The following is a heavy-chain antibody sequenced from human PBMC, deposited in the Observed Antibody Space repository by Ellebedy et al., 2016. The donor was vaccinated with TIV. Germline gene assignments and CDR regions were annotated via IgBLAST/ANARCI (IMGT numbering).Heavy chain of an antibody. D-gene: IGHD3-3*01. CDR1: GFTFSTHG. V-gene: IGHV3-30*02. CDR3: AKGGVGVDDAFDI. Sequence: GESLKISCAASGFTFSTHGMHWVRQAPGKGVEWMAFTRSDGSKKYYADSVKGRITISRDNSENTLNLQMNSLRAEDTAVYYCAKGGVGVDDAFDIWGQGTMVTVSS. CDR2: TRSDGSKK. J-gene: IGHJ3*02.